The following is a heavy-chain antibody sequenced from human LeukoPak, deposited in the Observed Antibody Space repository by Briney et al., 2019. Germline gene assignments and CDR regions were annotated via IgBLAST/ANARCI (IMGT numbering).Heavy chain of an antibody. V-gene: IGHV4-61*02. CDR2: IYTTGST. D-gene: IGHD3-22*01. Sequence: TSQTLSLTCTVSGGSFSSGTYYWTWIRQPAGKGLEWIGRIYTTGSTNYNPSLKSRVTMSTDTSKNQFSLKLSSVTAADTAVYYWARVATGGYYYCWGQGTLVTVSS. J-gene: IGHJ4*02. CDR1: GGSFSSGTYY. CDR3: ARVATGGYYYC.